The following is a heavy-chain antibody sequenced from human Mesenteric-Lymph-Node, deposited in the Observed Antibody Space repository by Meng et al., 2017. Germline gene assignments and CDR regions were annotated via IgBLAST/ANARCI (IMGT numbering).Heavy chain of an antibody. CDR1: GGSMNSYY. CDR2: IYYSGST. J-gene: IGHJ4*02. Sequence: GSLRLSCTVSGGSMNSYYWTWIRQPPGKGLEWIGYIYYSGSTNYNPSLKSRVNISVDTSKIQFSLNLTSVTAADTAVYYCARRPTRYYFDFWGQGTLVTVSS. V-gene: IGHV4-59*12. CDR3: ARRPTRYYFDF.